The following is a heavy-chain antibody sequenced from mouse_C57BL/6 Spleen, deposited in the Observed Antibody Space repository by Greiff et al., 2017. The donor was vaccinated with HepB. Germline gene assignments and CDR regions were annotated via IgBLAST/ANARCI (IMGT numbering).Heavy chain of an antibody. CDR2: IDPSDSET. D-gene: IGHD1-1*01. CDR1: GYTFTSYW. J-gene: IGHJ2*01. CDR3: ARRHYGSSYFDY. V-gene: IGHV1-52*01. Sequence: VQLQQPGAELVRPGSSVKLSCKASGYTFTSYWMHWVKQRPIQGLEWIGNIDPSDSETHYNQKFKDKATLTVDKSSSTAYMQLSSLTSEDSAVYYCARRHYGSSYFDYWGQGTTLTVSS.